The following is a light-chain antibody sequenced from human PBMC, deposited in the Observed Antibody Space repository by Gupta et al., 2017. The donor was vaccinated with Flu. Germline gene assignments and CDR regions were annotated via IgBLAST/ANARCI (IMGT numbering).Light chain of an antibody. CDR1: QSVSKY. Sequence: EIVLTQSPATLSLSPGEGATLSCRASQSVSKYLAWYQQKPGQAPRLLIYDASNRATGIPARFSGSGSGTDFTLTISSLEPEDFAVYFCQQQANWPPITFGQGTRLEIK. CDR3: QQQANWPPIT. J-gene: IGKJ5*01. CDR2: DAS. V-gene: IGKV3-11*01.